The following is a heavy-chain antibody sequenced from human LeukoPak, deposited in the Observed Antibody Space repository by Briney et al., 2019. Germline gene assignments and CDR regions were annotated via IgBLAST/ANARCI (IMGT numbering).Heavy chain of an antibody. J-gene: IGHJ4*02. CDR3: SSHPGERCGDDCIDY. D-gene: IGHD2-21*02. CDR2: VSPSGSTI. V-gene: IGHV3-11*04. Sequence: GGSLRLSRAASGFTFSNYYMSWIRQAPGKGLEWISYVSPSGSTIYYADSVRGRFTISRDNANNLLYLQMTRLSAELTAVYLRSSHPGERCGDDCIDYWGRGTLVPVSS. CDR1: GFTFSNYY.